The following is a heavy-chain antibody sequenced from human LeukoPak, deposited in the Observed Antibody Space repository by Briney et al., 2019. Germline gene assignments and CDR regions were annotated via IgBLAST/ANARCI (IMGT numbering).Heavy chain of an antibody. D-gene: IGHD3-3*01. J-gene: IGHJ4*02. CDR3: ARSPQGLDFWSGYYLDY. CDR1: GGSVSSGSYY. Sequence: PSETLSLTCTVSGGSVSSGSYYWSWIRQPAGKGLEWIGRIYTSGSTNYNPSLKSRVTISVDTSKNQFSLKLSSVTAADTAVYYCARSPQGLDFWSGYYLDYWGQGTLVTVSS. V-gene: IGHV4-61*02. CDR2: IYTSGST.